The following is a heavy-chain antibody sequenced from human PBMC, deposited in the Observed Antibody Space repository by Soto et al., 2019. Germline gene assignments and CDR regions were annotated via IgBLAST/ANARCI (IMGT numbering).Heavy chain of an antibody. J-gene: IGHJ4*02. CDR3: AREAPQGGYSSFDY. D-gene: IGHD2-21*02. CDR1: GFTFSSYD. CDR2: IGTAGDT. V-gene: IGHV3-13*01. Sequence: GESLKISCAASGFTFSSYDMHWVRQATGKGLEWVSAIGTAGDTYYPGSVKGRFTISRENAKNSLYLQMNSLRAGDTAVYYCAREAPQGGYSSFDYWGQGTLVTVSS.